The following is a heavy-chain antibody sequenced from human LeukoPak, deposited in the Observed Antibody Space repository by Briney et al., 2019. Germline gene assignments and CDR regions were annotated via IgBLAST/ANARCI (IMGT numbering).Heavy chain of an antibody. CDR3: ARGAAMAVEELFDY. J-gene: IGHJ4*02. CDR1: GGSISSYY. Sequence: SETLSLTCTVSGGSISSYYWSWIRQPAGKGLEWIGRIYTSGSTNYNPSLKSRVTMSVDTSKNQFSLKLSSVTAADTAVYYCARGAAMAVEELFDYWGQGTLVTVSS. CDR2: IYTSGST. V-gene: IGHV4-4*07. D-gene: IGHD6-19*01.